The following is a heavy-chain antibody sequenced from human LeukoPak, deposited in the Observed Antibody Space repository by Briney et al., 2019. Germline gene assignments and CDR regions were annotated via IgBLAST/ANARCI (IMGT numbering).Heavy chain of an antibody. Sequence: GGSLRLSCAASGFTFSSYSMNWVRQAPGKGLECVSSISSSSSYIYYADSVKGRFTISRDNAKNSLYLQMNSLRAEDPAVYYCARDRAVGFDYWGQGNLVTVSS. V-gene: IGHV3-21*01. CDR1: GFTFSSYS. CDR2: ISSSSSYI. D-gene: IGHD3-10*01. J-gene: IGHJ4*02. CDR3: ARDRAVGFDY.